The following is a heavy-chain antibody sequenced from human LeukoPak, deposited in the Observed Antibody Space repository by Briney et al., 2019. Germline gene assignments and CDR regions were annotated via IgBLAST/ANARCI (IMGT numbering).Heavy chain of an antibody. CDR2: INSDGSEG. CDR1: GFTFSSYA. D-gene: IGHD6-6*01. Sequence: GGSLRLSCAASGFTFSSYAMSWSRQAPGKGLEWVASINSDGSEGYYADVVKGRFTISRDNAKNSLYLQINSLRAEDTAVYYCARSSYSSSSSVWGQGTMVTVSS. CDR3: ARSSYSSSSSV. J-gene: IGHJ3*01. V-gene: IGHV3-7*03.